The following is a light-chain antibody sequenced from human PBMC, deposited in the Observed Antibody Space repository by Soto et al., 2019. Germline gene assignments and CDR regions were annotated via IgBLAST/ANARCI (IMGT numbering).Light chain of an antibody. J-gene: IGKJ1*01. CDR3: QQRSNWAQT. V-gene: IGKV3-11*01. Sequence: VMTQSPLSLPVTLGQPATLSCRASHTVNSHFAWYQQKPGQAPRLLIYESSNRATGIAARFSGSGSGTDFTLTISSLEPEDFAVYYCQQRSNWAQTFGQGTKV. CDR1: HTVNSH. CDR2: ESS.